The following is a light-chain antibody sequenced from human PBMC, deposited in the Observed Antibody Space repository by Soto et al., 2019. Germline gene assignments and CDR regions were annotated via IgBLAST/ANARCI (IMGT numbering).Light chain of an antibody. CDR3: QQYNNWPIT. J-gene: IGKJ5*01. CDR1: QSISSW. CDR2: CAS. Sequence: MTQSPSTLSGSVGDRVTITCRASQSISSWLSWYQQKPGQAPRLPIYCASTRATGIPARFSGSGAGTEFTLTISSLQSEDFAVYYCQQYNNWPITVGQGTRLEI. V-gene: IGKV3-15*01.